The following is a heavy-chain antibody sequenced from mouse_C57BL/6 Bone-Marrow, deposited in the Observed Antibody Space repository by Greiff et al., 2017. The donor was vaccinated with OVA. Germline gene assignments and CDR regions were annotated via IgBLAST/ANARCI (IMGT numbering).Heavy chain of an antibody. CDR3: TNRGYVPRSDSGNYFDY. V-gene: IGHV1-15*01. Sequence: QVQLKESGAELVRPGASVTLSCKASGYTFTDYEMHWVKQTPVHGLEWIGAIDPETGGTAYNPKFKGKAILTADKSSSTAYMELRSLTSEDSAVYYCTNRGYVPRSDSGNYFDYWGKGTTLTVSS. CDR2: IDPETGGT. D-gene: IGHD2-2*01. CDR1: GYTFTDYE. J-gene: IGHJ2*01.